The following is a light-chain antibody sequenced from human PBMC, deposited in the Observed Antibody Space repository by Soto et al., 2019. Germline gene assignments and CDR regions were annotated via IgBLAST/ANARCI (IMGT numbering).Light chain of an antibody. CDR1: QTISGTS. J-gene: IGKJ4*01. Sequence: EIVLAQSPGIVSLSPGERATLSCRASQTISGTSLAWYQQKPGQAPRLLIYGASSRATGIPDRFTGSGSATDFTLTISRLEHEDFGIYYCHQYGTSPLTFGGGTKVDIK. V-gene: IGKV3-20*01. CDR2: GAS. CDR3: HQYGTSPLT.